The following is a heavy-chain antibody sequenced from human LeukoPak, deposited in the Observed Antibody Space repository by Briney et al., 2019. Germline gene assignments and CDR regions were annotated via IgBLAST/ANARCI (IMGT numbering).Heavy chain of an antibody. V-gene: IGHV3-53*01. CDR1: EFPVSSNY. CDR2: IYSGGST. J-gene: IGHJ4*02. Sequence: GGSLRLSCAASEFPVSSNYMTWVRQAPGKGLEWVSVIYSGGSTYYADSVKGRFTISRDNAKNSLYLQMNSLRAEDTAVYYCARDAPYYYDSSGLDYWGQGTLVTVSS. D-gene: IGHD3-22*01. CDR3: ARDAPYYYDSSGLDY.